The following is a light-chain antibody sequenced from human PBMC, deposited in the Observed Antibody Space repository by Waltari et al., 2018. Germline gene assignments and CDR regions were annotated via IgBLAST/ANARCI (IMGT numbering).Light chain of an antibody. V-gene: IGLV3-1*01. CDR3: QAWDSTTAHVV. CDR1: NLGDKY. J-gene: IGLJ2*01. CDR2: QDS. Sequence: SYELTQPTSVSVSPGQTATITCSGDNLGDKYTCWYQQKPGHSPVLVVCQDSKWPSGIPERFSGSNSGNTATLTISGTQAMDEADYYCQAWDSTTAHVVFGGGTKLTVL.